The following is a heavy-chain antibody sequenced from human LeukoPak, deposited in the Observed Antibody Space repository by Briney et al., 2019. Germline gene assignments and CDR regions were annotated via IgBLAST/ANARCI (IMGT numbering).Heavy chain of an antibody. V-gene: IGHV3-21*01. D-gene: IGHD3-22*01. CDR3: ARDPFNYYDSSGYFPIDY. CDR2: ISSSSSYI. Sequence: GGSLRLSCAASGFTFSSYSMNWVRQAPGKGLEWVSSISSSSSYIYYADSVKGRFTISRDNAKNSLYLQMNSLRAEDTAVYYCARDPFNYYDSSGYFPIDYWGQGTLVTVSS. CDR1: GFTFSSYS. J-gene: IGHJ4*02.